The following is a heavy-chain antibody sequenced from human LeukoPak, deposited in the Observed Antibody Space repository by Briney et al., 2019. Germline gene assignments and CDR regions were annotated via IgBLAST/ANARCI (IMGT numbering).Heavy chain of an antibody. Sequence: GGSLRLSCAASGFTFSSYSMNWVRQAPGEGLEWVSYISSSSSTIYYADSVKGRFTISRDNAKNSLYLQMNSLRAEDTAVYYCARDRPRGVAAAGFDYWGQGTLVTVSS. CDR3: ARDRPRGVAAAGFDY. D-gene: IGHD6-13*01. CDR2: ISSSSSTI. V-gene: IGHV3-48*01. CDR1: GFTFSSYS. J-gene: IGHJ4*02.